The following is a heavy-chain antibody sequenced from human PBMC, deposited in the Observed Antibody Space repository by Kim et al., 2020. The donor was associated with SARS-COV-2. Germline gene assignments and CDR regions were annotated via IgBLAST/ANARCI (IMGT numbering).Heavy chain of an antibody. V-gene: IGHV4-39*01. D-gene: IGHD3-22*01. CDR1: GGSISSSSYY. CDR2: IYYSGST. CDR3: ASTVRRYFDY. J-gene: IGHJ4*02. Sequence: SETLSLTCTVSGGSISSSSYYWGWIRQPPGKGLEWIGSIYYSGSTYYNPSLKSRVTISVDTSKNQFSLKLSSVTAADTAVYYCASTVRRYFDYWGQGTLVTVSS.